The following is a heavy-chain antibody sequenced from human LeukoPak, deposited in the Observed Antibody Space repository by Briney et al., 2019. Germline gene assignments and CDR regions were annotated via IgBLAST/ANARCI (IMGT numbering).Heavy chain of an antibody. Sequence: SETLSLTCTVSGGSISSYYWSWIRQPPGKGLEWIGYIYYSGSTNYNPSLKSRVTISVDTSENQFPLKLTSVTAADMAVYFCAKYVSTGWFDPWGQGTLVTVSS. D-gene: IGHD3-16*01. CDR2: IYYSGST. CDR3: AKYVSTGWFDP. J-gene: IGHJ5*02. CDR1: GGSISSYY. V-gene: IGHV4-59*08.